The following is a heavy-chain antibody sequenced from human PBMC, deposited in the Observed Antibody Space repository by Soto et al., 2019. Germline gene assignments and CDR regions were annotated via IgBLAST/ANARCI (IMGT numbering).Heavy chain of an antibody. CDR2: LWNHGSDK. V-gene: IGHV3-33*01. Sequence: GGSLRLSCATSGFTFSDYFIHWVRQAPCKGLEWVAVLWNHGSDKFYADSVKGRFTISRDNSKNTLYLQMNSLRAEDTAVYYCARDHVGQSGNLICDNWGQGTPVTVSS. CDR3: ARDHVGQSGNLICDN. D-gene: IGHD1-26*01. J-gene: IGHJ4*02. CDR1: GFTFSDYF.